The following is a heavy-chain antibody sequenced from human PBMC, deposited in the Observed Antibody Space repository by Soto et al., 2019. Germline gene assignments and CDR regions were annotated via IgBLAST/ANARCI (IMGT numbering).Heavy chain of an antibody. D-gene: IGHD6-13*01. Sequence: EVQLLEPGGGLVQPGGSLRLSCAATGFTFNSHAMTWVRQAPGKGREWVSVISGSSASIYYADSVKGRFSISRDYSKNTVYLQMNSLRPEDTAVYYCAKDQVEYCSASSCFGAFDHWGQGILVTVSS. CDR2: ISGSSASI. CDR1: GFTFNSHA. CDR3: AKDQVEYCSASSCFGAFDH. V-gene: IGHV3-23*01. J-gene: IGHJ4*02.